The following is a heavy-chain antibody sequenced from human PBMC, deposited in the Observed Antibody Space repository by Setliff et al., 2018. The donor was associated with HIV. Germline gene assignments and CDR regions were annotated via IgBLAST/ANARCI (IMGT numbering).Heavy chain of an antibody. D-gene: IGHD6-19*01. CDR1: GGSISSHY. CDR2: IYTSGST. Sequence: NPSETLSLTCTVSGGSISSHYWSWIRQPPGKGLEWIGHIYTSGSTNYNPSLKSRVTMSVDTSKNQFSLKLSSVTAADTAVYYCARDYSGWYYFDCWGRGTLVTVSS. J-gene: IGHJ4*02. CDR3: ARDYSGWYYFDC. V-gene: IGHV4-4*08.